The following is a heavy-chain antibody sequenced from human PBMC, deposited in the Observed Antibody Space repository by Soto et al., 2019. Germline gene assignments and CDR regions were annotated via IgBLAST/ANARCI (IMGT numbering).Heavy chain of an antibody. CDR3: AKNQGVELVPLATVDWFDP. J-gene: IGHJ5*02. Sequence: GGSLRLSCAASCFIFENFGMSWVRQAPGKGLEWISSISGSGFKKYYADSVKGRFTISRDNSKSTVYLEFNNLSAEDTAVYHCAKNQGVELVPLATVDWFDPWGQGSVVTVSS. V-gene: IGHV3-23*01. D-gene: IGHD1-26*01. CDR1: CFIFENFG. CDR2: ISGSGFKK.